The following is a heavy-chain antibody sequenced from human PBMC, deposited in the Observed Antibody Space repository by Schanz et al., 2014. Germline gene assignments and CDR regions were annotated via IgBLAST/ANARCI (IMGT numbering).Heavy chain of an antibody. V-gene: IGHV1-18*01. CDR2: ISVYNHNK. J-gene: IGHJ4*02. CDR1: GYTFTTYA. D-gene: IGHD3-3*01. Sequence: QIQLVQSGPEVKKPGAKVKVSCKASGYTFTTYAMSWVRQAPGQGLEWMGWISVYNHNKEYDQKFQGRVTMTTDTSTSTAYMALTDLRSDDTAVYYCARDRRFFDRDDLYYFDSWGQGTLVTVSS. CDR3: ARDRRFFDRDDLYYFDS.